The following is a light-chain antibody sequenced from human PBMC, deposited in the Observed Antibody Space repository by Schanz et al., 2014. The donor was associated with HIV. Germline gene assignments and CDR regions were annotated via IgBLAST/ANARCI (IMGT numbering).Light chain of an antibody. CDR3: AAWDDSLSGWV. V-gene: IGLV1-40*01. Sequence: QSVLTQPLSVSGAPGQRVTISCTGSSSNFGAGYDVHWYQQLPGTAPKLLIYDNSNRPSGVPDRFSGSKSGTSASLAITGLRSEDEADYYCAAWDDSLSGWVFGGGTKLTVL. J-gene: IGLJ3*02. CDR1: SSNFGAGYD. CDR2: DNS.